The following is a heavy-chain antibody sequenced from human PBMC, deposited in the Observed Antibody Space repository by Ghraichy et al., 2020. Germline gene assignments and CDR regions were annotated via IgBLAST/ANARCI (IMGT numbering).Heavy chain of an antibody. J-gene: IGHJ6*02. V-gene: IGHV1-24*01. CDR3: ATVPLPSTGTTSPQIGYYYYGMDV. CDR1: GYTLTELS. CDR2: FDPEVGET. Sequence: ASVKVSCKVSGYTLTELSMHWVRQAPGKGLEWMGGFDPEVGETIYAQKFQGRVTMTEDTSTDTAYMELSSLRSEDTAVYYCATVPLPSTGTTSPQIGYYYYGMDVWGQGTTVTVSS. D-gene: IGHD1-7*01.